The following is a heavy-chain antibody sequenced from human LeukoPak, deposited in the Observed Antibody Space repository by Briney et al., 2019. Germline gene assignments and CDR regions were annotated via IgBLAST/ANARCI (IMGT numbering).Heavy chain of an antibody. J-gene: IGHJ6*03. CDR2: IIPIFGTA. CDR3: ARAPDAPYYYYMDV. V-gene: IGHV1-69*13. D-gene: IGHD1-14*01. CDR1: GYTLTELS. Sequence: SVKVSCKVSGYTLTELSMHWVRQAPGQGLEWMGGIIPIFGTANYAQKFQGRVTITADESTSTAYMELGSLRSEDTAVYYRARAPDAPYYYYMDVWGKGTTVTVSS.